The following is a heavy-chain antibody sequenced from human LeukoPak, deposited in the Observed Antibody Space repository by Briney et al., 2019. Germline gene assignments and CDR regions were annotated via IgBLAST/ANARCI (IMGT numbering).Heavy chain of an antibody. V-gene: IGHV5-51*01. D-gene: IGHD1-26*01. CDR3: ARQGVVGATKSHLDY. CDR1: GYGFSNYW. J-gene: IGHJ4*02. Sequence: GESLKISCKGSGYGFSNYWIAWVRQMPGKGLEWMGIIYPGDSDTRYSPSFQGQVTISADKSISTAYLQWSSLMASDTAMYYCARQGVVGATKSHLDYWGQGTQATVSS. CDR2: IYPGDSDT.